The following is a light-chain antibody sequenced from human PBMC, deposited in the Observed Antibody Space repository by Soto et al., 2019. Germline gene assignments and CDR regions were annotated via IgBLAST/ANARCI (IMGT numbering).Light chain of an antibody. V-gene: IGKV3-20*01. J-gene: IGKJ5*01. CDR2: GAA. CDR3: QQSGYSPIT. CDR1: QSVSSNY. Sequence: EIVLTQSPGTLSLSPGERATLSCRASQSVSSNYLAWYQKKPGQAPRLLIYGAASRATGIPDRFSGSGSGTDFTLTIYRLEPEDFAVYYCQQSGYSPITFGQGTRLEIK.